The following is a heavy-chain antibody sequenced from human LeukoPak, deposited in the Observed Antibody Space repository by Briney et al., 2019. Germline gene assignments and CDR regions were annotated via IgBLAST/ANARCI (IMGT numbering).Heavy chain of an antibody. CDR2: ISAYNGNT. Sequence: ASVKLPCKSSGYIFTSFGISWVRQAPGQGLEWMGWISAYNGNTNYAQKLQGRVTITTDTSTSTAYMQLTSLTSDDTAVYYCARRNSCSGGNCYPPDYWGQGTLVTVSS. CDR1: GYIFTSFG. D-gene: IGHD2-15*01. CDR3: ARRNSCSGGNCYPPDY. V-gene: IGHV1-18*01. J-gene: IGHJ4*02.